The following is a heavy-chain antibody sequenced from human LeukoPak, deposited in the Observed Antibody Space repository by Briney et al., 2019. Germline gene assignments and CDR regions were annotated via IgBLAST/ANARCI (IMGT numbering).Heavy chain of an antibody. Sequence: SETLSLTCAVYGGSFSGYYWSWIRQPPGKGLEWIGEINHSGSTNYNPSLKSRVTISVDTSKNQFSLKLSSVTAADTAVYYCARDRGLYDEIWGQGTMVTVSS. D-gene: IGHD3-16*01. J-gene: IGHJ3*02. CDR3: ARDRGLYDEI. V-gene: IGHV4-34*01. CDR2: INHSGST. CDR1: GGSFSGYY.